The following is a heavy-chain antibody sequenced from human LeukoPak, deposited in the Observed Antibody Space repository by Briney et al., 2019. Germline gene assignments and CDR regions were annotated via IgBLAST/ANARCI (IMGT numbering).Heavy chain of an antibody. CDR2: IYYSGST. CDR3: ARDYWRGVWDV. CDR1: GGSISSYY. Sequence: SETLSHTCTVSGGSISSYYWSWIRQPPGKGLEWIGYIYYSGSTNYNPSLKSRVTISVDTSKNQFSLKLSSVTAADTAVYYCARDYWRGVWDVWGKGTTVTVSS. D-gene: IGHD2-8*02. J-gene: IGHJ6*04. V-gene: IGHV4-59*01.